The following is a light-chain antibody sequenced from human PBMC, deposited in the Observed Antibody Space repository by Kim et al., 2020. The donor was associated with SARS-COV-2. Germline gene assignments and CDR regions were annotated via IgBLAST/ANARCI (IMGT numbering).Light chain of an antibody. CDR1: QSISSR. Sequence: SASVADGVTITCRASQSISSRLAWYHQRPGKAPRLLIYDASDLESGVPSRFSGSGSGTEFTLTISSLQPDDFATYYCQQYHSYSYTFGQGTKLEI. V-gene: IGKV1-5*01. J-gene: IGKJ2*01. CDR2: DAS. CDR3: QQYHSYSYT.